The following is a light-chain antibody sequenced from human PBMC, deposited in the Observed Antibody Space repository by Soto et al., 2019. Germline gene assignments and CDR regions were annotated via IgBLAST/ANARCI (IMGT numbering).Light chain of an antibody. V-gene: IGLV2-23*01. J-gene: IGLJ2*01. CDR2: EGS. CDR3: SSYAGSNTYVV. Sequence: QSVLTQPASVSGSPGQSITISCTGTSSDLGSYNRVSWYRQHPGKAPKLMIYEGSKRPSGVSNRFSGSKSGNTASLTISGLQAEDEADYYCSSYAGSNTYVVFGGGTKLTVL. CDR1: SSDLGSYNR.